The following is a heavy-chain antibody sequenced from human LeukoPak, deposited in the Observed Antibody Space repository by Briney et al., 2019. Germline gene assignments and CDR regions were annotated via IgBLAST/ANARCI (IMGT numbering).Heavy chain of an antibody. Sequence: GGSLRLSGAASGFTFSSYWMSWVRQAPGKGLEWVAYIQYDGSNQQYADSVKGRFSISRDSSKNILYLQMNSLRAEDTAVYYCAKDRCSNGVGCYYYYMDVWGKGTTVTISS. V-gene: IGHV3-30*02. CDR3: AKDRCSNGVGCYYYYMDV. J-gene: IGHJ6*03. CDR1: GFTFSSYW. D-gene: IGHD2-8*01. CDR2: IQYDGSNQ.